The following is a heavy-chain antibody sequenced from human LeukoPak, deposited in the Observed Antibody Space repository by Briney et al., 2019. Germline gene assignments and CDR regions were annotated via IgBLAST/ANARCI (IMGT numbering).Heavy chain of an antibody. Sequence: GGSLRLSCAASGFTFSSYAMHWVRQAPGKGLEWVAVISYDGSNKYYADSVKGRFTISRDNSKNTLYLQMNSLRAEDTAVYCCARGYYDSRGLIDYWGQGTLVTVSS. CDR3: ARGYYDSRGLIDY. CDR2: ISYDGSNK. V-gene: IGHV3-30-3*01. CDR1: GFTFSSYA. J-gene: IGHJ4*02. D-gene: IGHD3-22*01.